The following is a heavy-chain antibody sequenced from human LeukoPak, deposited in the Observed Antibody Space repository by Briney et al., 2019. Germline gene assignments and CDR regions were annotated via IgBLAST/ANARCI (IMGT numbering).Heavy chain of an antibody. CDR2: IYYSGST. V-gene: IGHV4-59*01. D-gene: IGHD6-19*01. J-gene: IGHJ6*03. CDR1: GGSISSYY. CDR3: ARVPVAGIYYYYYMDV. Sequence: SETLSLTCTVSGGSISSYYWSWIRQPPGKGLEWIGYIYYSGSTNYNPSLKSRVTISVDTSKNQFSLKLSSVTAADTAVYYCARVPVAGIYYYYYMDVWGKGTTVTASS.